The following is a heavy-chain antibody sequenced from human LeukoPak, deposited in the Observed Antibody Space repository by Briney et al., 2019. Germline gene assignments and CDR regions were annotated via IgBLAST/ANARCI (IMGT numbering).Heavy chain of an antibody. CDR2: INPSGGST. CDR3: ARADIIRTASGSLRENDAFDI. J-gene: IGHJ3*02. CDR1: GYTFTSYY. D-gene: IGHD2-21*02. V-gene: IGHV1-46*01. Sequence: ASVKVSCKASGYTFTSYYMHWVRQAPGQGLEWMGVINPSGGSTSYAQKFQGRVTMTRDMSTSTVYMGLSSLRSEDTAVYYCARADIIRTASGSLRENDAFDIWGQGTMVTVSS.